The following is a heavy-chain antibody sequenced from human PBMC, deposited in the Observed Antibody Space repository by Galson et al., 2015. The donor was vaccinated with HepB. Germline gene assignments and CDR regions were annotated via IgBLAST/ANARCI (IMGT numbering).Heavy chain of an antibody. Sequence: LRLSCAASGFTFSSYSMNWVRQAPGKGLEWVAVLWYDGSNKYYADSVKGRFTISRDNSKNTLYLQMNSLRAEDTAVYYCARDLTSIAARPGGHIDYWGQGTLVTVSS. CDR2: LWYDGSNK. V-gene: IGHV3-33*08. D-gene: IGHD6-6*01. J-gene: IGHJ4*02. CDR1: GFTFSSYS. CDR3: ARDLTSIAARPGGHIDY.